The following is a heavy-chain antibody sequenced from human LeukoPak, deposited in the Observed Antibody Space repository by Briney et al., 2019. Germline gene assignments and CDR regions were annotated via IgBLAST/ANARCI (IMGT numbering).Heavy chain of an antibody. J-gene: IGHJ3*02. CDR1: GGSISSGDYY. D-gene: IGHD3-22*01. V-gene: IGHV4-30-4*08. CDR3: ARIGYYDSSGYSHDAFDI. Sequence: SETLSLTCTVSGGSISSGDYYWSWIRQPPGKGLEWIGYIYYSGSTYYNPSLKSRVTISVDTSKNQFSLKLSSVTAADTAVYYCARIGYYDSSGYSHDAFDIWGQGTMVTVSS. CDR2: IYYSGST.